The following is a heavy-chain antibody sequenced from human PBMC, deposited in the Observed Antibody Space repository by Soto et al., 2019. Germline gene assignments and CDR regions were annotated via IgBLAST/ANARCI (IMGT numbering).Heavy chain of an antibody. J-gene: IGHJ6*02. CDR2: IKTNSEGGTT. D-gene: IGHD2-15*01. Sequence: EVQLVESGGGLVKPGGSLTLSCAASGFTISDAWMNWVRQAPGKGLEWVGRIKTNSEGGTTDYAAPVQARFTLSRDDSRNTLSLHMNSLKTDDTAVYYCTTGSVEGVWGQGATVTVSS. CDR1: GFTISDAW. CDR3: TTGSVEGV. V-gene: IGHV3-15*07.